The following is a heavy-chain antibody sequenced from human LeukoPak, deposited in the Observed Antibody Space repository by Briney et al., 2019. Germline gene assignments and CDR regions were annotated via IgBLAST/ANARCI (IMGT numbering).Heavy chain of an antibody. CDR2: IKQDGSNK. D-gene: IGHD7-27*01. CDR3: ASDPPWANDAFDI. Sequence: PGGSLRLSCAASGFTFSSYAMSWVLQAPGKGLEWVANIKQDGSNKYYVDSVKGRFTISRDNAKNSLYLQMNSLRAEDTAVYYCASDPPWANDAFDIWGQGTMVTVSS. J-gene: IGHJ3*02. CDR1: GFTFSSYA. V-gene: IGHV3-7*01.